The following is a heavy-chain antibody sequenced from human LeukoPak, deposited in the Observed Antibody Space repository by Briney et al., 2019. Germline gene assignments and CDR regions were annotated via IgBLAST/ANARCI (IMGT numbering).Heavy chain of an antibody. CDR1: VGSLSGYY. CDR3: ARGRTYYDILTGYYFFSV. Sequence: SETLSLTRAVYVGSLSGYYWSWIRQPPGKGLEWIGEINHSGSTNYNPSLKSRVTISVDTSKNQFSLKLISVTAADTAVYYCARGRTYYDILTGYYFFSVWGQGTLVTVSS. CDR2: INHSGST. V-gene: IGHV4-34*01. D-gene: IGHD3-9*01. J-gene: IGHJ4*02.